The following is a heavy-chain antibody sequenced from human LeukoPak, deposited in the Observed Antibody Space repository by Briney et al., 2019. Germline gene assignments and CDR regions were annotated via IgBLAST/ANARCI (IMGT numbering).Heavy chain of an antibody. CDR2: IYWDDDK. CDR1: GFSLSTSGVG. Sequence: SGPTLVNPTQTLTLTCTFSGFSLSTSGVGVGWIRQPPGKALEWLALIYWDDDKRYSPSLKSRLSITKDTSKNQGVLTMTNMEPVDTPTYYGAHRPGYCTNGVCFGASGYFAYWGQGTLVTVSS. CDR3: AHRPGYCTNGVCFGASGYFAY. V-gene: IGHV2-5*02. D-gene: IGHD2-8*01. J-gene: IGHJ4*02.